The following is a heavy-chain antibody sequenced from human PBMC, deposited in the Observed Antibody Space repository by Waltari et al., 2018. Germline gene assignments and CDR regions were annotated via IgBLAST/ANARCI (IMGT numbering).Heavy chain of an antibody. CDR2: ISGSGGRT. J-gene: IGHJ4*02. V-gene: IGHV3-23*01. D-gene: IGHD3-10*01. Sequence: EVQLLESGGGLVQPGGSLRLSCAASGFTFSSYATSWVGQAPGKGLEWVSAISGSGGRTYYADSVKGRFTISRDNSKNTLYLQMNSLRAEDTAVYYCAKPVARGYYFDYWGQGTLVTVSS. CDR1: GFTFSSYA. CDR3: AKPVARGYYFDY.